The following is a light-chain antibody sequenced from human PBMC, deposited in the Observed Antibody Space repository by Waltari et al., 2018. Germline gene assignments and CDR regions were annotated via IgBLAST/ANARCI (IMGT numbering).Light chain of an antibody. J-gene: IGKJ1*01. CDR2: ASS. CDR1: QSIGKY. Sequence: ENVLTQSPATLSLSPGERATLSCRASQSIGKYLIWYQQKPGQAPRLLIYASSIRATGIPDRFSGGGSGTDFSLTISSLEPEDFAVYYCQKNEALPATFGQGTKVEIK. V-gene: IGKV3-11*01. CDR3: QKNEALPAT.